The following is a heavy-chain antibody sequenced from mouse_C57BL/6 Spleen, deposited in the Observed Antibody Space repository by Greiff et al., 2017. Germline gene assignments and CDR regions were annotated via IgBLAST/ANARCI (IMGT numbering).Heavy chain of an antibody. D-gene: IGHD2-1*01. CDR3: TRGGGNSPFAY. V-gene: IGHV5-9-1*02. CDR2: ISSGGDYI. CDR1: GFTFSSYA. J-gene: IGHJ3*01. Sequence: EVKLMESGEGLVKPGGSLKLSCAASGFTFSSYAMSWVRQTPEKRLEWVAYISSGGDYIYYADTVKGRFTISRDNARNTLYLQMSSLKSEDTAMYYCTRGGGNSPFAYWGQGTLVTVSA.